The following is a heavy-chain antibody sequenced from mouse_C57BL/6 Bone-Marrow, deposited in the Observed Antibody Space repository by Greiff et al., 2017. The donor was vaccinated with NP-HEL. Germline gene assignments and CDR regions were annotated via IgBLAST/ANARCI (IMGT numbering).Heavy chain of an antibody. Sequence: VQLQQPGAELVKPGASVKLSCKASGYTFTSYWMHWVKPRPGQGLEWIGMIHPNSGSTNYNEKFKSKATLTVDKTSSKAYMQLSSLTSEDSAVYYCARYPDYYGSSWGFAYWGQGTLVTVSA. CDR3: ARYPDYYGSSWGFAY. D-gene: IGHD1-1*01. J-gene: IGHJ3*01. CDR1: GYTFTSYW. V-gene: IGHV1-64*01. CDR2: IHPNSGST.